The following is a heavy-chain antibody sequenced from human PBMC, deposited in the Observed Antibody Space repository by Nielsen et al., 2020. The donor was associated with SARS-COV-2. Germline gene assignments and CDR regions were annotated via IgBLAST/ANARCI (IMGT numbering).Heavy chain of an antibody. CDR2: ISPYNGDT. V-gene: IGHV1-18*01. CDR1: GYSFTSHG. Sequence: ASVKVSCKASGYSFTSHGISWVRQAPGQGLEWIGWISPYNGDTKYALKFQGRLTMTRDSSISTAYMELSSLRPEDTAVYYCARGLSVMDVWGQGTTVTVSS. CDR3: ARGLSVMDV. J-gene: IGHJ6*02.